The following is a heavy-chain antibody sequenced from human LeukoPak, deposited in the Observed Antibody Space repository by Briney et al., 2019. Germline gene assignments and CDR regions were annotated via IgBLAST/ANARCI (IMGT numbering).Heavy chain of an antibody. D-gene: IGHD1-7*01. V-gene: IGHV3-9*01. CDR2: IKWNGDSR. CDR3: VRDSRWELPAGVYFDF. J-gene: IGHJ4*02. CDR1: GFTFTDHA. Sequence: PGRSLRLSCTASGFTFTDHAMHWVRQAPGKGLEWVSGIKWNGDSRDYADSVKGRFTTSRDNAKNSLYLQMNSLRPEDTAFYYCVRDSRWELPAGVYFDFWGQGILVTVSS.